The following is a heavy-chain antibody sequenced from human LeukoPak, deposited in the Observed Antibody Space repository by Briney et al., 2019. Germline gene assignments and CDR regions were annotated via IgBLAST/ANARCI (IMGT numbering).Heavy chain of an antibody. CDR3: AQKGGTDH. V-gene: IGHV3-48*02. CDR1: GGSISSSS. D-gene: IGHD2-15*01. J-gene: IGHJ4*02. Sequence: PSETLSLTCTVSGGSISSSSYYWGWIRQPPGKGLEWISYISSSSGAIYYADSVKGRFAISRDNAKNSLYLQMSSLRDEDTAIYYCAQKGGTDHWGQGTLVTVSS. CDR2: ISSSSGAI.